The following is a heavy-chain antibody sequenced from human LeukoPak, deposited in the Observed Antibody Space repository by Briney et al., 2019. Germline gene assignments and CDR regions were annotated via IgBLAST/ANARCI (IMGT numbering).Heavy chain of an antibody. D-gene: IGHD3-22*01. Sequence: SETLSLTCTVSGGSISSYYWSWVRQPAGKGLEWIGRIYTSGSTNYNPSLKSRVTISVDTSKKQFSLKLSSVTAADTAVYYCARTKTYYYDSSGYYYWARAFDIWGQGTMVTVSS. J-gene: IGHJ3*02. V-gene: IGHV4-4*07. CDR2: IYTSGST. CDR1: GGSISSYY. CDR3: ARTKTYYYDSSGYYYWARAFDI.